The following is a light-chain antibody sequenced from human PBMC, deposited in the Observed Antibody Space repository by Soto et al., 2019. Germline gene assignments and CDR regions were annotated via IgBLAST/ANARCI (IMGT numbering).Light chain of an antibody. Sequence: QSVLTQPPSVSGVPGQRVTISCTGSSSNIGAGYDVHWYQQLPGTAPKLLIYGNSNRPSGVPDRFSGSKSGTSASLAITGLQAEDEADYYCQYYDSSLSGVVFGGGTKLTVL. J-gene: IGLJ2*01. CDR1: SSNIGAGYD. CDR2: GNS. CDR3: QYYDSSLSGVV. V-gene: IGLV1-40*01.